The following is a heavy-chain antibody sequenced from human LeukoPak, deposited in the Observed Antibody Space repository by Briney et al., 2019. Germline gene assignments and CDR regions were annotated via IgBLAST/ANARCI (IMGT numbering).Heavy chain of an antibody. J-gene: IGHJ5*02. V-gene: IGHV4-61*05. Sequence: KPSETLSLTCTVSGGSISSSSYYWGWIRQPPGKGLEWIGYIYYSGSTNYNPSLKSRVTISVDTSKNQFSLKLSSVTAADTAVYYCARGYCSSTSCYRLFDPWGQGTLVTVSS. CDR1: GGSISSSSYY. CDR2: IYYSGST. CDR3: ARGYCSSTSCYRLFDP. D-gene: IGHD2-2*02.